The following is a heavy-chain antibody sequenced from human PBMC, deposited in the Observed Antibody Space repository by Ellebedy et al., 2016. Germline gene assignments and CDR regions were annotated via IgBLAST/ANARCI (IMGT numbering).Heavy chain of an antibody. Sequence: ASVKVSCKASRYTFTTYGISWVRQATGQGLEWMGWISAYNGNTNYTQKLQDRVTMTTDTFTSTAYMELRSLRSYDTAVYFCARVQPAWDTGMVIYYGLDVWGQGTTVTVSS. D-gene: IGHD5-18*01. V-gene: IGHV1-18*01. CDR3: ARVQPAWDTGMVIYYGLDV. CDR1: RYTFTTYG. J-gene: IGHJ6*02. CDR2: ISAYNGNT.